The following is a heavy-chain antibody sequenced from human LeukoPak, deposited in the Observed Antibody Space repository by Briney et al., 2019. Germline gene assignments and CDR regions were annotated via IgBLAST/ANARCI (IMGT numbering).Heavy chain of an antibody. CDR2: ITTSDGNP. V-gene: IGHV3-23*01. J-gene: IGHJ4*02. D-gene: IGHD7-27*01. Sequence: GGSLRLSCAASGFTFSSYTMSWVRQAPGKGLEWVSTITTSDGNPYYADSVKGRFTVSRDNSKNTLFLQMNSLRAEDTAVYYCAKDGGLWVSAHWGDSWGRGTLVTVSS. CDR1: GFTFSSYT. CDR3: AKDGGLWVSAHWGDS.